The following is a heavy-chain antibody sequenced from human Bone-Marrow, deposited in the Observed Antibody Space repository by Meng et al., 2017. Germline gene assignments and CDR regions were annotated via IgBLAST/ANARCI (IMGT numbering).Heavy chain of an antibody. Sequence: QVQLQQWGAGLLKPSETLSLTCACYGGSFSGYYWSWIRQPPGKGLEWIGEINHSGSTNYNPSLKSRVTISVDTSKNQFSLKLSSVTAADTAVYYCARMMGIWGDDFWSGYSYYFDYWGQGTLVTVSS. V-gene: IGHV4-34*01. J-gene: IGHJ4*02. CDR2: INHSGST. CDR1: GGSFSGYY. D-gene: IGHD3-3*01. CDR3: ARMMGIWGDDFWSGYSYYFDY.